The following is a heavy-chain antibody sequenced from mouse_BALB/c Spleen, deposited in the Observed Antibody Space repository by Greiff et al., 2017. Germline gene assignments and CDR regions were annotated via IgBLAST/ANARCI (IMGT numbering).Heavy chain of an antibody. CDR2: ISYSCST. Sequence: EVMLVESGPGLVKPSQSLSLTCTVTGYSITSDYAWNWLRQFPGNKLEWMGYISYSCSTSYHPSLKSRISITRDTSKNQFFLQLNSVTTEDTATYDCARGDYYGSSYDGYLDVWGAGTTVTVSS. CDR1: GYSITSDYA. D-gene: IGHD1-1*01. J-gene: IGHJ1*01. CDR3: ARGDYYGSSYDGYLDV. V-gene: IGHV3-2*02.